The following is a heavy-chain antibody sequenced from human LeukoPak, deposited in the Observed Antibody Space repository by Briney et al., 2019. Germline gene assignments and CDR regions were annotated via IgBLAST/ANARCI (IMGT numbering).Heavy chain of an antibody. CDR3: ARPMYTSGWYFDY. D-gene: IGHD6-19*01. V-gene: IGHV4-34*01. CDR2: INHSGST. Sequence: KPSETLSLTCAVYGGSFSDYYWTWIRQSPGKGLEWIGEINHSGSTNYNPSLKSRVAISVDTSKNQFSLKLSSVTAADTAVYYCARPMYTSGWYFDYWGQGTLVTVSS. CDR1: GGSFSDYY. J-gene: IGHJ4*02.